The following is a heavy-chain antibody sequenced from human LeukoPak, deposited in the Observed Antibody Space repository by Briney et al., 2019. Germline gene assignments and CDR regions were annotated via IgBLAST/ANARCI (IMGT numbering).Heavy chain of an antibody. V-gene: IGHV3-23*01. D-gene: IGHD3-22*01. CDR2: ISSSGSGA. CDR3: AQIVYQNSGYYRGFDN. CDR1: GFTFSTYG. J-gene: IGHJ4*02. Sequence: GGSLRLSCAAPGFTFSTYGLTWVRQAPGKGLEWVSGISSSGSGAHYADSVKGRFTISRDNTNNTLYLQMNSLRVEDTAVYYCAQIVYQNSGYYRGFDNWGQGALVTVSS.